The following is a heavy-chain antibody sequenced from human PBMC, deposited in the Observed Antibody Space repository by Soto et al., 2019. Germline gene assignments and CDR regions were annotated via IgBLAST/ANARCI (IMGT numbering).Heavy chain of an antibody. CDR2: ISVYNGNT. CDR3: ARGWGPGRDYEAFDL. CDR1: GYTFTTYG. J-gene: IGHJ4*02. V-gene: IGHV1-18*01. D-gene: IGHD4-17*01. Sequence: QVQLVQSGAEVKKPGASVKVSCKASGYTFTTYGISWVRQAPGQGLEWMGWISVYNGNTNYAQKFQGRVTMTTDTSTNTSYMGVRRLGSCGTAGELWARGWGPGRDYEAFDLWGQGNLVTVSS.